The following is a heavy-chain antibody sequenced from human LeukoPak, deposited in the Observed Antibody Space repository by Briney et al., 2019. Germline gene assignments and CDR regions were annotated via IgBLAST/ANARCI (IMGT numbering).Heavy chain of an antibody. CDR1: GGTFSSYA. CDR3: AREKGYSSSSGFDY. J-gene: IGHJ4*02. Sequence: SVKVSCKASGGTFSSYAVSWVRQAPGQGLEWMGGIIPIFGTANYAQKFQGRVTITADESTSTAYMELSSLRSEDTAVYYCAREKGYSSSSGFDYWGQGTLVTVSS. CDR2: IIPIFGTA. D-gene: IGHD6-6*01. V-gene: IGHV1-69*13.